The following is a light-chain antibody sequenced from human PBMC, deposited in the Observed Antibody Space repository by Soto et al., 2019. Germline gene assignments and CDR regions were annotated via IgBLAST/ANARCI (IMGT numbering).Light chain of an antibody. CDR2: WAS. CDR3: QKYYSSPFT. Sequence: DIVMTQSPDSLAVFLGERATINCKSSQSVLYSSNNKNYLVWYQQKPGQPPKLLISWASTRESGVPDRFSGSGSGTDFTLTISSLQAEDVAVYYCQKYYSSPFTFGPGTKVDIK. CDR1: QSVLYSSNNKNY. J-gene: IGKJ3*01. V-gene: IGKV4-1*01.